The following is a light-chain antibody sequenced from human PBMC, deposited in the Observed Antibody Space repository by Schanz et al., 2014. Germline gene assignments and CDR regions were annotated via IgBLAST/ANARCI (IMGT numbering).Light chain of an antibody. CDR2: NVN. CDR3: AAWDDSLNGLYV. V-gene: IGLV2-14*01. Sequence: QSALTQPASVSGSPGQSITISCTGTSSDVGAYNYVSWYQQHPGKAPKLMIYNVNNRASGVSDRFAGSKTGTSASLAISGLQSEDEADYYCAAWDDSLNGLYVFGTGTKLTVL. CDR1: SSDVGAYNY. J-gene: IGLJ1*01.